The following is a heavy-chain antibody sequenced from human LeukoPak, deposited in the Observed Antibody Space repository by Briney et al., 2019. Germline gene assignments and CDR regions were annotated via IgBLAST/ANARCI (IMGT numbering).Heavy chain of an antibody. CDR1: GGSISSYY. CDR2: IYYSGST. V-gene: IGHV4-59*12. CDR3: ARARITIFGVVIPYYFDY. D-gene: IGHD3-3*01. Sequence: SETLSLTCTVSGGSISSYYWSWIRQPPGKGLEWIGYIYYSGSTNYNPSLKSRVTISVDTSKNQFSLKLSSVTAADTAVYYCARARITIFGVVIPYYFDYWGQGTLVTVSS. J-gene: IGHJ4*02.